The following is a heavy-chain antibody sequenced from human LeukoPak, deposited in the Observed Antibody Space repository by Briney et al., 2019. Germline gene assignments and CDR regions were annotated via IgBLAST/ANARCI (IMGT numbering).Heavy chain of an antibody. D-gene: IGHD6-19*01. V-gene: IGHV4-39*07. Sequence: SETLSLTCNVSGASMSNYYWVWIRQPPGKGLEWIGSIYHSGTTYSGSTYYNPSLKSRVTISVDTSKNQFSLKLSSVTAADTAVYYCARGPRQWLVRLLLFFDYWGQGTLVTVSS. CDR3: ARGPRQWLVRLLLFFDY. CDR2: IYHSGTTYSGST. J-gene: IGHJ4*02. CDR1: GASMSNYY.